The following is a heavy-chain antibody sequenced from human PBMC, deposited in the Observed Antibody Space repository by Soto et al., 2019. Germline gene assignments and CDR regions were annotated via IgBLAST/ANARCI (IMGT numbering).Heavy chain of an antibody. CDR1: WFTVNKNS. CDR2: IYSGGST. D-gene: IGHD4-4*01. Sequence: SLRLSCAASWFTVNKNSMSWFRQAPGKGLEWVSVIYSGGSTYYADSVKGRFTISRDNSKNTLYLQMNSLRAEDTAVYYCASPTVPYYYYGMDVWGQGPKVTVSS. J-gene: IGHJ6*02. V-gene: IGHV3-53*01. CDR3: ASPTVPYYYYGMDV.